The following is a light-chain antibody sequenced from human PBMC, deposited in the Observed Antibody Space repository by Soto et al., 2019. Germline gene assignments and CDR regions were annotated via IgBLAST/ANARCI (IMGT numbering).Light chain of an antibody. V-gene: IGKV3-20*01. CDR3: QQDGTSPQT. CDR2: GIS. Sequence: EIVLTQSPGTLSLSPGERATLSCRTSQSIRSKYLAWFQQRPGQALRLLIYGISSRTTGIPDRFRGSGSGTDFTLTISRLEPEDFVFYYRQQDGTSPQTFGQGTKVEIK. CDR1: QSIRSKY. J-gene: IGKJ1*01.